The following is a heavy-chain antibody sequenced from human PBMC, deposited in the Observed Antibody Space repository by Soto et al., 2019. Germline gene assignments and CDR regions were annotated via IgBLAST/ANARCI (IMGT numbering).Heavy chain of an antibody. Sequence: PWGSLRLSCAASGFTFSNYAMNWVRQAPGKVLEYVSGISSNGVGTYYANSVKDRFTISRDNSKNTLYLQMGSLRAEDMAVYYCARREQSDYYYMDVWGKGTSVTVSS. CDR2: ISSNGVGT. J-gene: IGHJ6*03. CDR1: GFTFSNYA. V-gene: IGHV3-64*01. CDR3: ARREQSDYYYMDV. D-gene: IGHD6-19*01.